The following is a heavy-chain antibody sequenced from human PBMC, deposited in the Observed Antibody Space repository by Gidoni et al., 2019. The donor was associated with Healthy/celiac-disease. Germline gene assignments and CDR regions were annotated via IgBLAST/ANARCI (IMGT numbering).Heavy chain of an antibody. CDR1: GFTFRSYW. Sequence: EVQLVESGGGLVQPGGSLRLSCAASGFTFRSYWMNWVRQAPGKGLVWVSRINSDGSSTSYADSVKGRFTISRDNAKNTLYLQMNSLRAEDTAVYYCARGPRRDYYGSGSQRSLDYWGQGTLVTVSS. D-gene: IGHD3-10*01. V-gene: IGHV3-74*01. J-gene: IGHJ4*02. CDR3: ARGPRRDYYGSGSQRSLDY. CDR2: INSDGSST.